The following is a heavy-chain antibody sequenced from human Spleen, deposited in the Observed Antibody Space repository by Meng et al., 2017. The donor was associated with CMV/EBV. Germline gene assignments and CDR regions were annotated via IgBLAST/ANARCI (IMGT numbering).Heavy chain of an antibody. D-gene: IGHD6-19*01. CDR3: PRAVSAVADSPFDY. CDR1: GFTC. J-gene: IGHJ4*02. CDR2: ISYDKSKK. Sequence: LSFAASGFTCPCVRQAPGKGLDWVALISYDKSKKYYADSVKGRFTISRDNFKNTLFLQMNSLRPEDTAVYYCPRAVSAVADSPFDYWGRGALVTVSS. V-gene: IGHV3-30-3*01.